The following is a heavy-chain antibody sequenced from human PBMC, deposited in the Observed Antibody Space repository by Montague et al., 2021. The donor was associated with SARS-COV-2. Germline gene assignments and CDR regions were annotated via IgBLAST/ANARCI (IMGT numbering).Heavy chain of an antibody. CDR1: GGSISSPNW. CDR2: IYYTGNT. CDR3: ARGGTYHYGMDV. Sequence: SETLSLTCAVSGGSISSPNWWNWVRQPPGKGLEGMGEIYYTGNTNYNPSLKSRVTIFIDKSKNHFSLQLSSVTAADTAVYYCARGGTYHYGMDVWGQGTTVAVSS. V-gene: IGHV4-4*02. J-gene: IGHJ6*02. D-gene: IGHD3-16*01.